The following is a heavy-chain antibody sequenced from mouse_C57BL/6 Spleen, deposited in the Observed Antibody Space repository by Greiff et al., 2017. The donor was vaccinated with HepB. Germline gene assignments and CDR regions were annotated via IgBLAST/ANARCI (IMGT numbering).Heavy chain of an antibody. CDR2: IDPNSGGT. Sequence: QVQLQQPGAELVKPGASVKLSCKASGSTFTSYWMHWVKQRPGRGLEWIGRIDPNSGGTKYNEKFKSKATLTVDKPSSTAYMQRSSLTSEDSAVYYCAREGYYDSREGFAYWGQGTLVTVSA. CDR3: AREGYYDSREGFAY. J-gene: IGHJ3*01. V-gene: IGHV1-72*01. CDR1: GSTFTSYW. D-gene: IGHD1-1*01.